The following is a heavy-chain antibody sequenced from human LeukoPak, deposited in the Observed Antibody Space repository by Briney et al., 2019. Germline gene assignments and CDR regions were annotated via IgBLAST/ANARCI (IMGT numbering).Heavy chain of an antibody. D-gene: IGHD6-19*01. J-gene: IGHJ4*02. V-gene: IGHV3-74*01. Sequence: GGSLRLSCAASGFTFSDYWIHWVRQAPGKGLVWVSHINSDGSSATYADSVKGRLTISRDNAKNTVYLQMNSLRAEDTAVYYCARGGVGCFDYWGQGALVTVSS. CDR1: GFTFSDYW. CDR2: INSDGSSA. CDR3: ARGGVGCFDY.